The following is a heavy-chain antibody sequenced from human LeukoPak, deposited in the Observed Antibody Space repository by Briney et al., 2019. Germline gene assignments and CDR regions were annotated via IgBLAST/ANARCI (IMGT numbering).Heavy chain of an antibody. Sequence: ASVKDSCKASGYTFTGYYMHWVRQARGQRLEWMGWINPNSGGTNYAQEFQGRVTMTRDTSISTAYMELSRLRSDDTAVYYCAPSHNSPYYFDYWGQGTLVTVSS. V-gene: IGHV1-2*02. CDR2: INPNSGGT. CDR3: APSHNSPYYFDY. CDR1: GYTFTGYY. D-gene: IGHD4-23*01. J-gene: IGHJ4*02.